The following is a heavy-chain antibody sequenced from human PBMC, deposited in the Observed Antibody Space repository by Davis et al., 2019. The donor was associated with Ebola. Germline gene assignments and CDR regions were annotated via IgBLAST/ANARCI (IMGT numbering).Heavy chain of an antibody. J-gene: IGHJ6*02. D-gene: IGHD2-2*01. CDR1: GFTFSSYG. CDR2: IWYDGSNK. CDR3: ARDGYIGYCSSTSCYLPYYYYYGMDV. Sequence: PGGSLRLSCAASGFTFSSYGMHWVRQAPGKGLEWVAVIWYDGSNKYYADSVKGRFTISRDNSKNTLYLQMNSLRAEDTAVYYCARDGYIGYCSSTSCYLPYYYYYGMDVWGQGTTVTVSS. V-gene: IGHV3-33*01.